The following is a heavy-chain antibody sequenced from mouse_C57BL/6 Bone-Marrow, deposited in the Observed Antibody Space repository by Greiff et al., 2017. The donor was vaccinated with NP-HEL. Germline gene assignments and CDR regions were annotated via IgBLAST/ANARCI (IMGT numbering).Heavy chain of an antibody. CDR2: ILPGSGST. V-gene: IGHV1-9*01. CDR3: ARVPITTVPPWYFDV. D-gene: IGHD1-1*01. CDR1: GYTFTGYW. Sequence: QVQLQQSGAELMKPGASVKLSCKATGYTFTGYWIEWVKQRPGHGLEWIGEILPGSGSTNYNAKFKGKATFTADTYSNTAYMQLSSLTTEDSAIDYCARVPITTVPPWYFDVWGTGTTVTVSS. J-gene: IGHJ1*03.